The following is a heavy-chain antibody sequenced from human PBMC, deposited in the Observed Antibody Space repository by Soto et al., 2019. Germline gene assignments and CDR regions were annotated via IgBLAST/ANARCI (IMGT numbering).Heavy chain of an antibody. V-gene: IGHV1-3*01. CDR3: ARASNDYVWGSYRHGFDY. Sequence: ASVKVSCKASGYTFTSYAMHWVRQAPGQRLEWMGWINAGNGNTKYSQKFQGRVTITRDTSASTAYMELSSLRSEDTAVYYCARASNDYVWGSYRHGFDYWGQGTLVTVSS. CDR2: INAGNGNT. D-gene: IGHD3-16*02. CDR1: GYTFTSYA. J-gene: IGHJ4*02.